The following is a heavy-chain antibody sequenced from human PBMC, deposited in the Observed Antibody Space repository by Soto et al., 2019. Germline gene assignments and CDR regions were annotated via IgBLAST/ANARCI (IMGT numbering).Heavy chain of an antibody. D-gene: IGHD5-12*01. Sequence: QITLKESGPTLVKPTQTLTLTCTFSGFSLSTSGVGVGWIRQPPGKALEWLALIYWDDDKRYSPSLKSRLTLTKDTSKNHVVLTMTNIDPVDTATYYCAHRQRYSGYEWGFDPWGQGTLVTVSS. CDR2: IYWDDDK. CDR1: GFSLSTSGVG. J-gene: IGHJ5*02. CDR3: AHRQRYSGYEWGFDP. V-gene: IGHV2-5*02.